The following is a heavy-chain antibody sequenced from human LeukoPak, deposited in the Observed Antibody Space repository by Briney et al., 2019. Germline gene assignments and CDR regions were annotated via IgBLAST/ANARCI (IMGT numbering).Heavy chain of an antibody. Sequence: ASVKVPCKASGYTFTHYFLHWVRQAPGQGLEWMGRINPNNGDTMYAQEFRGRVTMTRDRSINTAYMELSGLTFDDTAVYFCARDLAGGLPILDWGQTTLASVSS. CDR3: ARDLAGGLPILD. CDR1: GYTFTHYF. J-gene: IGHJ4*02. V-gene: IGHV1-2*02. CDR2: INPNNGDT. D-gene: IGHD2-8*02.